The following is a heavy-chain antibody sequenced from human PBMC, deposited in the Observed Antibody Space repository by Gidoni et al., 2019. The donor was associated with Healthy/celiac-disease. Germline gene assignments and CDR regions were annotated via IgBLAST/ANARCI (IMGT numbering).Heavy chain of an antibody. CDR3: TSERSYLDFDY. CDR2: IRSKAYGGTT. CDR1: GFTFGDYA. J-gene: IGHJ4*02. V-gene: IGHV3-49*05. Sequence: EVQLVESGGGLVKPGRSLRLSCTASGFTFGDYAMSWFRQAPGKGLEWVGFIRSKAYGGTTEYAASVKGRFTISRDDSKSIAYLQMNSLKTEDTAVYYCTSERSYLDFDYWGQGTLVTVSS. D-gene: IGHD1-26*01.